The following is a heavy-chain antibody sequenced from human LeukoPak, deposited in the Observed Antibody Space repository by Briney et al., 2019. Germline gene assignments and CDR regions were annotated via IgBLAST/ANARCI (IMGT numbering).Heavy chain of an antibody. V-gene: IGHV3-30*01. D-gene: IGHD2-2*02. CDR1: GFTFSSYA. J-gene: IGHJ4*02. CDR2: ISYDGSNK. Sequence: GRSLRLSCAASGFTFSSYAMHWVRQAPGKGLEWVAVISYDGSNKYYADSMKGRFTISRDNSKNTLYLQMNSLRAEDTAVYYCARPPRYCSSTSCYTEDNFGYWGQGTLVTVSS. CDR3: ARPPRYCSSTSCYTEDNFGY.